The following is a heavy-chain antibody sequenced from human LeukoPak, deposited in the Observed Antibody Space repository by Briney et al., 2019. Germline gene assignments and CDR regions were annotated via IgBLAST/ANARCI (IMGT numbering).Heavy chain of an antibody. V-gene: IGHV1-2*02. J-gene: IGHJ4*02. CDR3: ARQAYSGTYSAEFDY. D-gene: IGHD1-26*01. CDR2: INPNSGGT. Sequence: ASVKVSCKASGYTFTGYYMHWVRQAPGQGLEWMGWINPNSGGTNYAQKFQGRVTMTRDTSISTAYMELSSLRSDDTAVYYCARQAYSGTYSAEFDYWGQGTLVTVSS. CDR1: GYTFTGYY.